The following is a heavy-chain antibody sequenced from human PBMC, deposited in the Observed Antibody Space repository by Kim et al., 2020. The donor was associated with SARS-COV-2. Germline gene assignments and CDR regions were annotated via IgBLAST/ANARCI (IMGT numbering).Heavy chain of an antibody. V-gene: IGHV5-10-1*01. CDR3: ARSHEMLHSGRFDYYYYYGMDV. J-gene: IGHJ6*02. D-gene: IGHD5-12*01. CDR2: IDPSDTYT. CDR1: GYSFTSYW. Sequence: GESLKISCKGSGYSFTSYWISWVRQMPGKGLEWMGRIDPSDTYTNYSPSFQGHVTISADKSISTAYLQWSSLKASDTAMYYCARSHEMLHSGRFDYYYYYGMDVWGQGTTVTVSS.